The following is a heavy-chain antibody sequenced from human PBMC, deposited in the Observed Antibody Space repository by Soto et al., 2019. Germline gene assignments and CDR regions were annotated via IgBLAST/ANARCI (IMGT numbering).Heavy chain of an antibody. CDR2: MNPNSGNT. CDR3: ARGIRGIVATTKTYSFDY. V-gene: IGHV1-8*01. D-gene: IGHD5-12*01. Sequence: ASVKVSCKASGYTFTSYDINWVRQATGQGLEWMGWMNPNSGNTGYAQKFQGRVTISVDTSKNQFSLKLSSVTAADTAVYYCARGIRGIVATTKTYSFDYWGQGTLVTVSS. CDR1: GYTFTSYD. J-gene: IGHJ4*02.